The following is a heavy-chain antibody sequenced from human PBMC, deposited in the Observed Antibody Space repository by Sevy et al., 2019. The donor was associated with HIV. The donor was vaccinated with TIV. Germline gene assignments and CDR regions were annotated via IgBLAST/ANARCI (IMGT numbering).Heavy chain of an antibody. CDR1: GFTFSTYA. J-gene: IGHJ6*02. CDR3: AKDPVLVVDYYAMDV. D-gene: IGHD2-8*02. V-gene: IGHV3-30*02. CDR2: IRYDGSNK. Sequence: GGSLRLSCAVSGFTFSTYAMHWVRQAPGKGLEWVAFIRYDGSNKYYADPVKGRFTISRDNSKDTLYLQMNSLRAEDTAVYYCAKDPVLVVDYYAMDVWGQGTTVTVSS.